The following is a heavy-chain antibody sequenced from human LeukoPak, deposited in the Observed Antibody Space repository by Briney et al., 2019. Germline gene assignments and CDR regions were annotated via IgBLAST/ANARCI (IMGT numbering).Heavy chain of an antibody. CDR1: GFTFSSYG. D-gene: IGHD2-8*01. J-gene: IGHJ6*03. Sequence: GGSLRLSCAASGFTFSSYGMTWVRQAPGKGLEWVSYISSSSTIYYADSVKGRFTISRHNAKNSLYLQMNSLSAEDTALYYCARNMLGYNYHYMDVWGKGTTVTVSS. CDR3: ARNMLGYNYHYMDV. V-gene: IGHV3-48*04. CDR2: ISSSSTI.